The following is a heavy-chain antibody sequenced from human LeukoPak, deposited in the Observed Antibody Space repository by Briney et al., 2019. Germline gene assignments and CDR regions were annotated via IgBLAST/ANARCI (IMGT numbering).Heavy chain of an antibody. V-gene: IGHV4-30-2*01. D-gene: IGHD3-22*01. J-gene: IGHJ4*02. CDR1: GGSISSGIYY. CDR2: IYHSGST. Sequence: PSQTLSLICTVSGGSISSGIYYWSWIRQPPGKGLEWIGYIYHSGSTYYSPSLKSRVTISVDRSKNQFSLNLSSVTAADTAVYYCAKYDSSAYHYWGQGTLVTVSS. CDR3: AKYDSSAYHY.